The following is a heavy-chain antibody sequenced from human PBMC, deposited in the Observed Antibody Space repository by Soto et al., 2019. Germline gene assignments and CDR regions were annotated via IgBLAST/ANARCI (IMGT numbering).Heavy chain of an antibody. D-gene: IGHD3-3*01. V-gene: IGHV1-18*01. CDR2: ISAYDGKT. CDR3: ARDPHEFWTSYWFDP. Sequence: ASVKVSCKTSGYSFNTYGINWVRQAPGQGLELMGWISAYDGKTTYAEKFQGRVTLTTDTSTSTAYMELRSLRSDDTAIYYCARDPHEFWTSYWFDPWGQGTPVTVSS. CDR1: GYSFNTYG. J-gene: IGHJ5*02.